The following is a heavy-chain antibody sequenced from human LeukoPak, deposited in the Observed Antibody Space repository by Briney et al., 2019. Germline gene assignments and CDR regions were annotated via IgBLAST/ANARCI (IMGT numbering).Heavy chain of an antibody. V-gene: IGHV3-30*18. CDR2: ISYDGSNK. D-gene: IGHD6-19*01. CDR1: GFTFSSYG. Sequence: PGRSLRLSCAASGFTFSSYGMHWVRQAPGKGLEWVAVISYDGSNKYYADSVKGRFTISRDNSKNTLYLQMNSLRAEDTAVYYCAKDGSSGLDAFDIWGQGTMVTVSS. CDR3: AKDGSSGLDAFDI. J-gene: IGHJ3*02.